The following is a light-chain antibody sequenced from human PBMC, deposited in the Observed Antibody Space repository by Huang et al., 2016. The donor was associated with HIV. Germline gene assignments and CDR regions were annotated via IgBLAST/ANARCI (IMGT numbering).Light chain of an antibody. CDR3: QQTYNVPRT. J-gene: IGKJ2*01. CDR1: PTVDMY. V-gene: IGKV1-39*01. Sequence: DIQLTQSPSSLSASIGDRVTMSCRASPTVDMYLNWYQQKPGRAPKLLIYAASNLQSDVPSRFSGTGSGTNFTRTISSLQPEDFVIYFCQQTYNVPRTFGQGTALEIK. CDR2: AAS.